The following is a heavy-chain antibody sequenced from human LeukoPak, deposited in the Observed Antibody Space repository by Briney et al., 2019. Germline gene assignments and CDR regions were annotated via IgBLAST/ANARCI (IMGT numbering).Heavy chain of an antibody. V-gene: IGHV3-7*01. CDR2: IKQDGSEK. CDR3: ASSVLGYCSSASCSLTAFDI. J-gene: IGHJ3*02. Sequence: GGSLRLSCAASGFIFSSYWMTWVRQAPGKGLEWVANIKQDGSEKYYVDSVKGRFTISRDNARNSLDLQMNSLRAEDTAVYYCASSVLGYCSSASCSLTAFDIWGQGTMFTVSS. CDR1: GFIFSSYW. D-gene: IGHD2-2*01.